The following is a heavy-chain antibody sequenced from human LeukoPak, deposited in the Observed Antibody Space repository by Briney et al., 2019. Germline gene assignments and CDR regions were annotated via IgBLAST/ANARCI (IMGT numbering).Heavy chain of an antibody. CDR2: IYYGGST. Sequence: PSETLSLTCTVSGYSVSSYYWSWIRQPPGKGLRWIGYIYYGGSTNYNSSLKSRVTVSVDSSNNQFSLRLTSVTAADTALYYCARGSDSSGWRRFDYWGQGILVTVSS. V-gene: IGHV4-59*02. CDR3: ARGSDSSGWRRFDY. D-gene: IGHD6-19*01. CDR1: GYSVSSYY. J-gene: IGHJ4*02.